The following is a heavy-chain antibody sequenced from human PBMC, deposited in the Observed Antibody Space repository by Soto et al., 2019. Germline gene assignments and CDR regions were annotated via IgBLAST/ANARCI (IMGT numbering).Heavy chain of an antibody. Sequence: QITLKESGPTLVKPTQTLTLTCTLSGFSLFTSGVGVGWIRQPPGEALEWLALIYWDDDKRYSPILRSRLTITTDTSKNQVVLTVTNMEPVDTATYYCAHKGDGYRGFTYWGQGTLVTVSS. J-gene: IGHJ4*02. CDR1: GFSLFTSGVG. D-gene: IGHD5-12*01. CDR3: AHKGDGYRGFTY. V-gene: IGHV2-5*02. CDR2: IYWDDDK.